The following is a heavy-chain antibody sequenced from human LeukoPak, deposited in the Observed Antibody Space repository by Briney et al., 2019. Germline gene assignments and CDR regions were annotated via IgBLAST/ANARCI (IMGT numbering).Heavy chain of an antibody. CDR3: AKDIRYDSSGYLDY. J-gene: IGHJ4*02. CDR1: GFTFDDYV. D-gene: IGHD3-22*01. Sequence: GRSLRLSCAASGFTFDDYVMHWVRQAPGKGLEWVSGISWNSGSIGYADSVKGRFTISRDNAKNSLYLQMNSLRAEDMALYYCAKDIRYDSSGYLDYWGQGTLVTVSS. CDR2: ISWNSGSI. V-gene: IGHV3-9*03.